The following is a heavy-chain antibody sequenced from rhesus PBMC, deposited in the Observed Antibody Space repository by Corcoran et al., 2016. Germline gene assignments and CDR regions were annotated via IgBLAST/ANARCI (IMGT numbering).Heavy chain of an antibody. D-gene: IGHD4-29*01. CDR1: GGSISGYY. Sequence: QVQLQESGPGVVKPSETVSLTCAVSGGSISGYYLWSWIRQPPGKGLEWIGYIGGSSGETNSNPSLTNRVTISQDTSKNQFSLKLSSVTAADTAVYYCARTYGSSYYWYFDIWGPGTPITISS. CDR2: IGGSSGET. CDR3: ARTYGSSYYWYFDI. V-gene: IGHV4-127*01. J-gene: IGHJ2*01.